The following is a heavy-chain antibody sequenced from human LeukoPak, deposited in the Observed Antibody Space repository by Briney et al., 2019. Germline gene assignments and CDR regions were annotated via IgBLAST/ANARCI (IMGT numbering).Heavy chain of an antibody. Sequence: ASVKVSCKASGGTFSSYAISWVRQAPGQGLEWMGRIIPILGIANYAQKFQGRVTITADKSTSTAYMELSSLRSEDTAVYYCARSKLPAALIDAFHFWGQGTLVTVSS. D-gene: IGHD2-2*01. V-gene: IGHV1-69*04. J-gene: IGHJ3*01. CDR3: ARSKLPAALIDAFHF. CDR2: IIPILGIA. CDR1: GGTFSSYA.